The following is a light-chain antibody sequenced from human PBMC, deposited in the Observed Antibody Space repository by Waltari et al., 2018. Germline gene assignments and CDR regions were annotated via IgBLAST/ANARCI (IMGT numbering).Light chain of an antibody. CDR2: VAS. CDR1: QKISSY. CDR3: QQTYTTPRT. V-gene: IGKV1-39*01. Sequence: DIQMTQSPSSLSASVEDRVTITCRASQKISSYLNWYQQKPGTDPMLLIYVASRLQSGVPSRFSGSGSWTDFTLTISSLQPEDFGTYYCQQTYTTPRTFGQGTKVETK. J-gene: IGKJ1*01.